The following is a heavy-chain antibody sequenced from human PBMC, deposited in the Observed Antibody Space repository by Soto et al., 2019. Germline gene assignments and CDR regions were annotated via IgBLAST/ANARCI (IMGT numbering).Heavy chain of an antibody. CDR1: GFTFSNSW. CDR3: EKSHR. J-gene: IGHJ4*02. Sequence: EVQLVESGGGLVQPGGSLRLSCVASGFTFSNSWMSWVRQAPGKGLEWVANVKQDGAERYYVDSVRGRFTISRDNAKNSLYLQMNSLRAEDTAVYYCEKSHRWGQGTLVTVSS. V-gene: IGHV3-7*01. CDR2: VKQDGAER.